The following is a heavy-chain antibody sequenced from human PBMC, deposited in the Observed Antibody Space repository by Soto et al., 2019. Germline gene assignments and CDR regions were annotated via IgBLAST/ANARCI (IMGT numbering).Heavy chain of an antibody. D-gene: IGHD4-17*01. J-gene: IGHJ5*02. V-gene: IGHV4-59*08. CDR1: GGSISSYY. Sequence: PSETLSLTCTVSGGSISSYYWSWVRQPPGKGLECIGYIHYSGITIYNPSLKSRVTISVDTSKNQFSLKLSSVTAADTAMYYCARHGERTIRSLNWFDPWGQGTLVTVSS. CDR3: ARHGERTIRSLNWFDP. CDR2: IHYSGIT.